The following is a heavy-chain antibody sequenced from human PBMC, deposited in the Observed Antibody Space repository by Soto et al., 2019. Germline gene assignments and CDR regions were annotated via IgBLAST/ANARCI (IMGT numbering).Heavy chain of an antibody. CDR2: ISGSGGST. Sequence: PGGSLRLSCAASGVTFSSYAMSWVRQAPGKGLEWVSAISGSGGSTYYADSVKGRFTISRDNSKNTLYLQMNSLRAEDTAVYYFAKAKVVGAPPNYYYYGMDVWGQGTTVTVSS. J-gene: IGHJ6*02. V-gene: IGHV3-23*01. CDR3: AKAKVVGAPPNYYYYGMDV. CDR1: GVTFSSYA. D-gene: IGHD1-26*01.